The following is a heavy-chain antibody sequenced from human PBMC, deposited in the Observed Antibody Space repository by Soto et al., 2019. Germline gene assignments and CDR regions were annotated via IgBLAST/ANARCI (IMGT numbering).Heavy chain of an antibody. J-gene: IGHJ4*02. D-gene: IGHD5-12*01. CDR3: ARDLVAASHFDS. Sequence: SETLSLTCTVSGGSISSYYWSWIRQPPGKGLEWIGYIYYSGSTNYNPSLKSRVTISVDTSKNQFSLKLSSVTAADTAVYYCARDLVAASHFDSWGQGTLVTVSS. CDR2: IYYSGST. CDR1: GGSISSYY. V-gene: IGHV4-59*01.